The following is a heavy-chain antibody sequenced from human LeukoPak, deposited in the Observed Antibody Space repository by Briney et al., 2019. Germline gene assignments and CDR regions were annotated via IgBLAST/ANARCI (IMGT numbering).Heavy chain of an antibody. CDR2: INSDGTTT. J-gene: IGHJ4*02. CDR1: GLSFRNSW. CDR3: ASDPYLANFRTCYPHY. D-gene: IGHD3/OR15-3a*01. Sequence: PGGSLRLSCAASGLSFRNSWMHRVRQAPGKGLVWVSRINSDGTTTYYADSVKGRFTISRDNAKNTLFLQMNSLRPEDTALYYCASDPYLANFRTCYPHYWGQGTLVTVSS. V-gene: IGHV3-74*01.